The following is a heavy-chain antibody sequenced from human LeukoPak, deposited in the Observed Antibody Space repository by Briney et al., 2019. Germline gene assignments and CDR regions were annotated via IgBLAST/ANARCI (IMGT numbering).Heavy chain of an antibody. CDR3: ARDSGFWLY. Sequence: SETLSLTCTVSGDPISSGSHYWGWIRQTPGKRLEWIGNIYFSGDTSYNPSLKSRLTMSVDTSKNQLFLNLDSVTAADTAVYYCARDSGFWLYWGQGTLVTVSS. V-gene: IGHV4-39*07. CDR2: IYFSGDT. D-gene: IGHD3-22*01. CDR1: GDPISSGSHY. J-gene: IGHJ4*02.